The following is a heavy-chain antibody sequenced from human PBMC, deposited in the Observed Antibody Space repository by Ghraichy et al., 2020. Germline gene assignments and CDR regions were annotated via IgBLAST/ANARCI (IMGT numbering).Heavy chain of an antibody. CDR1: GGSISSYY. CDR3: ARARGTMVRGVLYYYYGMDG. J-gene: IGHJ6*02. CDR2: IYYSGST. D-gene: IGHD3-10*01. V-gene: IGHV4-59*01. Sequence: TLSLTCTVSGGSISSYYWSWIRQPPGKGLEWIGYIYYSGSTNYNPSLKSRVTISVDTSKNQFSLKLSSVTAADTAVYYCARARGTMVRGVLYYYYGMDGWGQGTTVTVSS.